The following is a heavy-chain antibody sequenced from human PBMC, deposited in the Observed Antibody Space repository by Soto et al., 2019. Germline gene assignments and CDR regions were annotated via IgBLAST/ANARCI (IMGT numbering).Heavy chain of an antibody. J-gene: IGHJ4*02. CDR3: ARTPAKGTKDSSGYPLFDY. CDR2: IYYSGST. V-gene: IGHV4-31*03. CDR1: GGSISSGGYY. D-gene: IGHD3-22*01. Sequence: PSETLSLTCTVSGGSISSGGYYWSWIRQHPGKGLEWIGYIYYSGSTYYNPSLKSRVTISVDTSKNQFSLKLSSVTAADTAVYYCARTPAKGTKDSSGYPLFDYWGQGTLVTVSS.